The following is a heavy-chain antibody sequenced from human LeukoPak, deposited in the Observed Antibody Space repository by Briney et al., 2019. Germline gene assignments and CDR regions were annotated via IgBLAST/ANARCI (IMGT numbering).Heavy chain of an antibody. V-gene: IGHV1-18*04. Sequence: ASVKVSCKASGYTFTSYGISWVRQAPGQGLEWMGWISAYNGNTNYAQKLQGRVTMTTDTSTSTAYMELRSLRSDDTAVYYCARELRGQVDIVATSENWLDPWGQGTLVTVSS. CDR2: ISAYNGNT. CDR3: ARELRGQVDIVATSENWLDP. CDR1: GYTFTSYG. D-gene: IGHD5-12*01. J-gene: IGHJ5*02.